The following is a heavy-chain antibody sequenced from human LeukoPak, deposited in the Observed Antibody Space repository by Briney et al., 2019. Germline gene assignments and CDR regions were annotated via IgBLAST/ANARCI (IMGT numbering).Heavy chain of an antibody. J-gene: IGHJ4*02. CDR3: AKGSQVTMVRGEGDY. Sequence: QPGGSPRLSCAASGFTFSSYAMSWVRQAPGKGLEWVSSISGSGDTTYYTDSVKGRFTISRDNSKNTLYLQMNSLRAEDTAVYYCAKGSQVTMVRGEGDYWGQGTLVTVSS. V-gene: IGHV3-23*01. CDR2: ISGSGDTT. D-gene: IGHD3-10*01. CDR1: GFTFSSYA.